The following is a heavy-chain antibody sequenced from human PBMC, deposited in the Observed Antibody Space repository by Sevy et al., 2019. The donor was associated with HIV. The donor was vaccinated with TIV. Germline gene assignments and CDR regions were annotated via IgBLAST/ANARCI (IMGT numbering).Heavy chain of an antibody. D-gene: IGHD2-15*01. CDR3: ARAPTGCSGGSGPIGY. CDR2: INPNSGGT. Sequence: ASVKVSCKASGYTFTGYYMHWVRQAPGQGLEWMGRINPNSGGTNYAQKFQGRVTMTRDTSISPAYMELSRLRSDDTAVYYCARAPTGCSGGSGPIGYWGQGTLVTVSS. CDR1: GYTFTGYY. V-gene: IGHV1-2*06. J-gene: IGHJ4*02.